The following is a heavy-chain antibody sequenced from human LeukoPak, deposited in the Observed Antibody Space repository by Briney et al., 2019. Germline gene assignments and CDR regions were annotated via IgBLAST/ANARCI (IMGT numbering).Heavy chain of an antibody. CDR3: ARLTPPDYGDYGYYGMDV. D-gene: IGHD4-17*01. CDR2: IYYSGST. J-gene: IGHJ6*02. V-gene: IGHV4-61*08. Sequence: PSETLSLTCTVSGGSISSGGYYWSWIRQPPGKGLEWIGYIYYSGSTNYNPSLKSRVTISVDTSKNQFSLKLSSVTAADTAVYYCARLTPPDYGDYGYYGMDVWGQGTTVTVSS. CDR1: GGSISSGGYY.